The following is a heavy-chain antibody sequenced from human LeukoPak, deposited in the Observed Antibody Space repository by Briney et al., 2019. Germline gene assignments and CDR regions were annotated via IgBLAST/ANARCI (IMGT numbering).Heavy chain of an antibody. CDR2: ITWNGGII. CDR3: AKGYGSDSRSHYDY. V-gene: IGHV3-9*01. Sequence: PGGSLRLSCAASGVTFDHYAMHWVRQTPGKGLEWVSGITWNGGIIGYVDSVKGRFTISRDNAKNSLYLQMNSLRPADTAFYYCAKGYGSDSRSHYDYWGQGTLVTVSS. CDR1: GVTFDHYA. J-gene: IGHJ4*01. D-gene: IGHD6-19*01.